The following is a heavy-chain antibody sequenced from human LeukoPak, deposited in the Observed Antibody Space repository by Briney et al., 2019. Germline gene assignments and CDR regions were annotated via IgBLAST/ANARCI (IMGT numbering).Heavy chain of an antibody. CDR1: GGTFSSYA. Sequence: SVKVSCKASGGTFSSYAISWVRQAPGQGLEWMGGIIPIFGTANYAQKFQGGVTITTDESTSTAYMELSSLRSEDTAVYYCARDEGPTRERGVWFDPWGQGTLVTVSS. V-gene: IGHV1-69*05. J-gene: IGHJ5*02. CDR3: ARDEGPTRERGVWFDP. CDR2: IIPIFGTA. D-gene: IGHD1-26*01.